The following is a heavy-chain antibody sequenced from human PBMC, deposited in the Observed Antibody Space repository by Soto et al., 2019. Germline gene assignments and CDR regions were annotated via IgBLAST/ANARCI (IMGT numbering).Heavy chain of an antibody. V-gene: IGHV5-51*01. D-gene: IGHD3-16*01. CDR1: GYKFTNYW. J-gene: IGHJ6*02. CDR2: IYPGDSDT. Sequence: GESLKISCQASGYKFTNYWIGWVRQMPGKGLEWVGIIYPGDSDTRYRPSFRGQVTISADKSINTAYLRWNSLKASDTAMYFCAIAFPWTPNSYHGMDVWGQGXTVTVSS. CDR3: AIAFPWTPNSYHGMDV.